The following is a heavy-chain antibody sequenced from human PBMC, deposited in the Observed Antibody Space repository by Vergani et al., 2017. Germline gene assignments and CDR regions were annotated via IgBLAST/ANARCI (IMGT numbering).Heavy chain of an antibody. D-gene: IGHD2-2*01. Sequence: EVQLVESGGGLIQPGGSLRLSCAASGFTVSSNYMSWVRQAPGKGLEWVSVIYSGGSTYYADSVKGRFTISRDNYKNTLYLQMNSLRAEDTAVYYCARDQLVPAANYYYYGMDVWGQGTTVTVSS. J-gene: IGHJ6*02. CDR1: GFTVSSNY. CDR2: IYSGGST. CDR3: ARDQLVPAANYYYYGMDV. V-gene: IGHV3-53*01.